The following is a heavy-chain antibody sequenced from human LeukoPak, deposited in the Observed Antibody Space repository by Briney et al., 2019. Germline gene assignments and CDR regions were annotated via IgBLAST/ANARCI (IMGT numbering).Heavy chain of an antibody. CDR2: IHGESDYI. D-gene: IGHD3-3*01. CDR1: EFVFSTYY. CDR3: VREHYDFFLDY. J-gene: IGHJ4*02. V-gene: IGHV3-21*06. Sequence: GGSLRLSCAASEFVFSTYYMHWVRQAPGKGLEWVSSIHGESDYIYYRDSVKGRFTISRDNAKNSLYLQMNRLRVEDTAVYFCVREHYDFFLDYWGQGTLVTVSS.